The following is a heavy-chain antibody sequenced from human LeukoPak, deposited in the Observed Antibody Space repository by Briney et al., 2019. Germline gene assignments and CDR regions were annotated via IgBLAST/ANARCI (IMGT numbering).Heavy chain of an antibody. CDR3: ATGYPYYYYYYMDV. V-gene: IGHV7-4-1*02. J-gene: IGHJ6*03. D-gene: IGHD3-9*01. CDR1: GYTFTDYA. Sequence: ASVKVSCKASGYTFTDYAMNWVRQAPGQGLEWMGWIHPNTGNPTYAQGFTGRFVFSLDTSVGTTYLQISSLKAEDTAVYYCATGYPYYYYYYMDVWGKGTTVTVSS. CDR2: IHPNTGNP.